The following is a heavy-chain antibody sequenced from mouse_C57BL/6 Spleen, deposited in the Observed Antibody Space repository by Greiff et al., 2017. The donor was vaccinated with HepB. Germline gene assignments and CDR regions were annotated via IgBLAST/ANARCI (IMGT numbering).Heavy chain of an antibody. V-gene: IGHV1-64*01. CDR3: ARGGGSYYFDY. CDR2: IHPNSGST. J-gene: IGHJ2*01. Sequence: QVQLQQPGAELVKPGASVKLSCKASGYTFTSYWMHWVKQRPGQGLEWIGMIHPNSGSTNYNEKFKSKATLTVDKSSSTSYMQLSSLTSEDSAVYYCARGGGSYYFDYWGQGTTLTVSS. CDR1: GYTFTSYW.